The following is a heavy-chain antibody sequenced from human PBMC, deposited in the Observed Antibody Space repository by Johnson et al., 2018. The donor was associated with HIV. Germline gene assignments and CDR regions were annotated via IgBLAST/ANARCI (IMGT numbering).Heavy chain of an antibody. CDR1: GFTFSSYA. D-gene: IGHD6-19*01. J-gene: IGHJ3*02. CDR3: ARGSSEGAFDI. V-gene: IGHV3-30-3*01. CDR2: ISYDGSNK. Sequence: QLVESGGGVVRPGGSLRLACAASGFTFSSYAMHWVRQAPGKGLEWVAVISYDGSNKYYADSVKGRFTISRDNSKNTLYLQMNSLRAEDTAVYYCARGSSEGAFDIWGQGTMVTVSS.